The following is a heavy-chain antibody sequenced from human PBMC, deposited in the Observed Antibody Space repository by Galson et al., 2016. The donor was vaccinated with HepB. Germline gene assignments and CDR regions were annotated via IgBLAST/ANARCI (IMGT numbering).Heavy chain of an antibody. CDR3: ARLGANPSCLGGSCYRWFDS. V-gene: IGHV3-53*01. D-gene: IGHD2-15*01. CDR1: GFTFNSYW. J-gene: IGHJ5*01. CDR2: LYRGGYT. Sequence: SLRLSCAASGFTFNSYWMAWVRQAPGKGLEWVSVLYRGGYTNYADSVKGRFTISRDNSKNTLYLQMNSLRADDTAVYYCARLGANPSCLGGSCYRWFDSWGQGIMVTVSS.